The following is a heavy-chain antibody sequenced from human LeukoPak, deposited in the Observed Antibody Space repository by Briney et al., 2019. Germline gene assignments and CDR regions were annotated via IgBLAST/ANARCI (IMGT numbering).Heavy chain of an antibody. CDR2: IYYSGST. V-gene: IGHV4-31*03. Sequence: SQTLSLTCTVSGGSISSGGYYWSWIRQHPGKGLEWIGYIYYSGSTYYNPSLKSRVTISVDTSKNQFSLKLSSVTAADTAVYYCASGLYYDILTGPYADAFDIWGQGTMVTVSS. J-gene: IGHJ3*02. CDR1: GGSISSGGYY. D-gene: IGHD3-9*01. CDR3: ASGLYYDILTGPYADAFDI.